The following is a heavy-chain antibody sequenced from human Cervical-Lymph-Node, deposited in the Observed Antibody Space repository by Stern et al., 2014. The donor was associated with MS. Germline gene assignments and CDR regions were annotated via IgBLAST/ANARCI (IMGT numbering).Heavy chain of an antibody. D-gene: IGHD2-15*01. V-gene: IGHV1-69*11. J-gene: IGHJ4*02. CDR2: IIPILDTT. CDR3: AREKSDCSGGSCFSSLDY. Sequence: EQLVESGAAVKKPGSSVKVSCKSSGDTFSTHAISWVRQAPGQGLERMGRIIPILDTTDYAQQFQGRLTIDADESTNTAYMELSSLTPDDTAVYYCAREKSDCSGGSCFSSLDYWGQGTLVTVSS. CDR1: GDTFSTHA.